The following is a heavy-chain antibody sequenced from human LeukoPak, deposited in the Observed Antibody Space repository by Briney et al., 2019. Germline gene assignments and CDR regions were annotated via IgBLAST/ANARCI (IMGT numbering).Heavy chain of an antibody. CDR1: GGSISSYY. CDR2: IYYSGST. Sequence: SETLSLTCTVSGGSISSYYWSWIRQPPGKGLEWIGYIYYSGSTNYNPSLKSRVTISVDTSKNQFSLKLSSVTAADTAVYYCARVQDSSGYYYVVSAFDIWGQGTMVTVSS. V-gene: IGHV4-59*01. D-gene: IGHD3-22*01. CDR3: ARVQDSSGYYYVVSAFDI. J-gene: IGHJ3*02.